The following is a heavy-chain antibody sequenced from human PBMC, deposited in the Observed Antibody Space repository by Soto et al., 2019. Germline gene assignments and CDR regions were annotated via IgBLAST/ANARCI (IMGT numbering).Heavy chain of an antibody. CDR2: IIPIFGTA. Sequence: EASVKVSCKASGGTFSSYAISWVRQAPGQGLEWMGGIIPIFGTANYAQKFQGRVTITADESTSTAYMELSSLRSEDTAVYYCARDMAVSGSYPGVDWFDPWGQGTLVTVSS. CDR1: GGTFSSYA. D-gene: IGHD1-26*01. J-gene: IGHJ5*02. CDR3: ARDMAVSGSYPGVDWFDP. V-gene: IGHV1-69*13.